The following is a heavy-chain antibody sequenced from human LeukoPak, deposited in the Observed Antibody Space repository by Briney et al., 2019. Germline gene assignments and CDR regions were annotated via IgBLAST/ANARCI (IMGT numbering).Heavy chain of an antibody. CDR3: ASIGYSYGRRQDV. CDR1: GGSFSGYY. J-gene: IGHJ6*04. CDR2: INHSGST. V-gene: IGHV4-34*01. D-gene: IGHD5-18*01. Sequence: SETLSLTCAVYGGSFSGYYWSWIRQPPGKGLEWIGEINHSGSTNYNPSLKSRVTISVDTSKNQFSLKLSSATAADAAVYYCASIGYSYGRRQDVWGKGTTVTVSS.